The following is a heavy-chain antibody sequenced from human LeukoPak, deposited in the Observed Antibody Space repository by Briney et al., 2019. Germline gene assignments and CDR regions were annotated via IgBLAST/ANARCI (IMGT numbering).Heavy chain of an antibody. Sequence: GGSLRLSCAASGFAFSSYTFHWVRQAPGKGLEWVAVQDGNNKYYTDSVKGRFTISRDNSKNTLYLQMNSLRAEDTAVYYCARDDRGYSGYHFDHWGQGTLVTVSS. CDR2: QDGNNK. J-gene: IGHJ4*02. CDR1: GFAFSSYT. D-gene: IGHD5-12*01. CDR3: ARDDRGYSGYHFDH. V-gene: IGHV3-30-3*01.